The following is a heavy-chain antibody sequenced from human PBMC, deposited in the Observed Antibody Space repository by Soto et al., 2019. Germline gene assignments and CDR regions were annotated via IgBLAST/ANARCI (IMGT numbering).Heavy chain of an antibody. Sequence: QLQLPESGPGLVKPSETLSLPCTVSGGSNRRSSYYLGWIRQPPGKGLEWIGSIYYSGSTYSNPSPKSRVSISVDRSNHQFSLKLISVTAADTAVYYCAGHVIAARPYFDYWGKGTLVTVSS. J-gene: IGHJ4*02. CDR1: GGSNRRSSYY. CDR2: IYYSGST. CDR3: AGHVIAARPYFDY. D-gene: IGHD6-6*01. V-gene: IGHV4-39*01.